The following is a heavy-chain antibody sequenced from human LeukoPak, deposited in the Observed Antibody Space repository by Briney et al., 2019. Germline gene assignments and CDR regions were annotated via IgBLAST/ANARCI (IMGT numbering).Heavy chain of an antibody. J-gene: IGHJ4*02. D-gene: IGHD6-13*01. Sequence: GESLQISCQGSGYSFSTYWITWVRQMPGKGLEWMGIIYPGDSDTRYSPSFQGQVTISTDESVSTAYLQWTSLRASDTAMYYCARQQPAAGTGFDYWGQGTLVTVSS. CDR3: ARQQPAAGTGFDY. CDR1: GYSFSTYW. V-gene: IGHV5-51*01. CDR2: IYPGDSDT.